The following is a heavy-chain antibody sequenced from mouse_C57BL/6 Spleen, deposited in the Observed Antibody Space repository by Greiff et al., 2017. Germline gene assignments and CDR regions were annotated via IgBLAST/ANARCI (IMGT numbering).Heavy chain of an antibody. CDR2: IRSKSNNYAT. Sequence: DVMLVESGGGLVQPKGSLKLSCAASGFSFNTYAMNWVRQAPGKGLEWVARIRSKSNNYATYYADSVKDSFTISRDDSESLLYLQMTNLKTEYSAMYYCVSLRPFAYWGQGTLVTVSA. CDR1: GFSFNTYA. V-gene: IGHV10-1*01. CDR3: VSLRPFAY. D-gene: IGHD2-12*01. J-gene: IGHJ3*01.